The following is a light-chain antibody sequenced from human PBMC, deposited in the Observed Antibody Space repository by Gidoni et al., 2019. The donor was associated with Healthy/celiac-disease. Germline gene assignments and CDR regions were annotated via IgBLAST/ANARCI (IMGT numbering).Light chain of an antibody. CDR3: QQYGSSPFT. J-gene: IGKJ3*01. Sequence: EIVLTQSPGTLSLSPGERATLSCRASQSVSSSYLAWYQQKPGQAPRHLIYGASSRATGIPDRFSGSGSGTDFTLTISRLEPEDFAVYYCQQYGSSPFTFGPGTKVDI. CDR1: QSVSSSY. V-gene: IGKV3-20*01. CDR2: GAS.